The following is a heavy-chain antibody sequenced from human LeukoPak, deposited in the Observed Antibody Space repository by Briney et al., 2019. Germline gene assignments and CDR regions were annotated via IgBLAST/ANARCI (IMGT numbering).Heavy chain of an antibody. J-gene: IGHJ4*02. CDR1: GGAISSSRHS. V-gene: IGHV4-39*07. D-gene: IGHD1-7*01. CDR2: IYYNGST. CDR3: ARGPASRWYNWNYINYFDY. Sequence: TSETLSLTCTASGGAISSSRHSWTWIPQPPGKGLEWIGIIYYNGSTYYNPSLKSRVTISVDTSKNQFSLKLSSVTAADTAVYYCARGPASRWYNWNYINYFDYWGQGTLVTVSS.